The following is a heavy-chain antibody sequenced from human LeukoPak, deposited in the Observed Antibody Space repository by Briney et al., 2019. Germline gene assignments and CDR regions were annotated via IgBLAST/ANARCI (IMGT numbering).Heavy chain of an antibody. CDR3: ARYAITPYYFDY. J-gene: IGHJ4*02. CDR1: GFTFSDYA. Sequence: GGSLRLSCAASGFTFSDYAMSWVRQAPGKGLEWVSSVGGGGDDTFYAESVKGRFTVSRDNSKNSLYLQMNSLRAEDTAVYYCARYAITPYYFDYWGQGTLVTVSS. D-gene: IGHD1-1*01. CDR2: VGGGGDDT. V-gene: IGHV3-23*01.